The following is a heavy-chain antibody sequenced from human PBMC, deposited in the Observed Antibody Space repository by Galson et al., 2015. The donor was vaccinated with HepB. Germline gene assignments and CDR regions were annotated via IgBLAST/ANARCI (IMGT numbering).Heavy chain of an antibody. V-gene: IGHV3-30*18. CDR1: GFTFSSYG. D-gene: IGHD3-16*01. CDR2: ISYDGSNK. J-gene: IGHJ3*02. Sequence: SLRLSCAASGFTFSSYGMHWVRQAPGKGLEWVAVISYDGSNKYYADSVKGRFTISRDNSKNTLYLQMNSLRAEDTAVYYCAKGYYDYVWTYHEAFDIWGQGTMVTVSS. CDR3: AKGYYDYVWTYHEAFDI.